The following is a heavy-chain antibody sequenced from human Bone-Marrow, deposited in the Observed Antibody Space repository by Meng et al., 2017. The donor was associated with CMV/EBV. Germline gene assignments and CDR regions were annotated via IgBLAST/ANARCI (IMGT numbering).Heavy chain of an antibody. Sequence: SVKVSCKASGGTFSSYAISWVRQAPGQGLEWMGGIIPIIGTANYEQKFQGRVTITTDESKSTAYMELSSLRSEDTAVYYCARHNDYYYGMDVWGQGTTVTVSS. V-gene: IGHV1-69*05. CDR3: ARHNDYYYGMDV. J-gene: IGHJ6*02. CDR2: IIPIIGTA. D-gene: IGHD2-8*01. CDR1: GGTFSSYA.